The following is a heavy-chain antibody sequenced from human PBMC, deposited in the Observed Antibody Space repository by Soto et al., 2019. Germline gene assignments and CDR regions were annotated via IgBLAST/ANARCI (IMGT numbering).Heavy chain of an antibody. V-gene: IGHV3-30*09. J-gene: IGHJ6*02. Sequence: VQLVESGGGEVQPGRSLRLSCAASGFKYTDFALHWVRQAPGKGLEWVAIISYDGSDKYYADSVKGRFVISRDNPKNTLYLEMNSRRPEDTAVYFCARRAWDSYSAIDVWGQGTTVTVFS. D-gene: IGHD3-22*01. CDR3: ARRAWDSYSAIDV. CDR1: GFKYTDFA. CDR2: ISYDGSDK.